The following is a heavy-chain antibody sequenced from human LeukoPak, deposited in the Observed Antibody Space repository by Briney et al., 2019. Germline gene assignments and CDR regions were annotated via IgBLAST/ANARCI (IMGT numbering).Heavy chain of an antibody. J-gene: IGHJ4*02. V-gene: IGHV3-30-3*01. D-gene: IGHD1-14*01. CDR1: GFTFSSYA. CDR3: ASIGAPVDY. CDR2: ISYDGSNK. Sequence: GGSLRLSCAASGFTFSSYAMHWVRQAPGKGLEWVAVISYDGSNKYYADSVKGRFTISRDNSKNTLYLQMNSLRAEDTAVYYCASIGAPVDYWGQGTLVTVSS.